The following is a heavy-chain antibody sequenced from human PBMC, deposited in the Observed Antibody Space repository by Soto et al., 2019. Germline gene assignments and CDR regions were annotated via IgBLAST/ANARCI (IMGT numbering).Heavy chain of an antibody. CDR3: ASSLLVGYGLEGESD. CDR2: ISAYNGNT. D-gene: IGHD5-18*01. CDR1: GYTFTSYG. J-gene: IGHJ4*02. V-gene: IGHV1-18*01. Sequence: QVQLVQSGAEVKKPGASVKVSCKASGYTFTSYGISWVRQAPGQGLEWMGWISAYNGNTNYAQKLQGRVTMTTDTATSTAYTELRSLRSDDTAVYYCASSLLVGYGLEGESDWGQGTLVTVSS.